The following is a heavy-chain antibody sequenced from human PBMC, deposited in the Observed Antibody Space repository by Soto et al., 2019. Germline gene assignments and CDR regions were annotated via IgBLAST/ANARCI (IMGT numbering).Heavy chain of an antibody. CDR2: ISYDGSNK. CDR1: GFTFSSYA. D-gene: IGHD5-12*01. Sequence: QVQLVESGGGVVQPGRSLRLSRAASGFTFSSYAMHWVRQAPGKGLEWVAVISYDGSNKYYADSVKGRFTISRDNSKNTLYLQMNSLRAEDTAVYYCASSGHNRGFDYWGQGTLVTVSS. CDR3: ASSGHNRGFDY. V-gene: IGHV3-30-3*01. J-gene: IGHJ4*02.